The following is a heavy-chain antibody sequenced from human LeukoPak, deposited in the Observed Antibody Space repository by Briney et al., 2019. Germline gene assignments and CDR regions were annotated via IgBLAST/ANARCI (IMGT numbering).Heavy chain of an antibody. D-gene: IGHD6-13*01. V-gene: IGHV3-21*01. J-gene: IGHJ5*02. CDR1: GFTFSSYS. CDR3: AREPRQIAAAKINWFDP. CDR2: ISSSSSYI. Sequence: GGSLRLSCAASGFTFSSYSMNWVRQAPGKGPEWVSSISSSSSYIYYADSVKGRFTISRDNAKNSLYLQMNSLRAEDTAVYYCAREPRQIAAAKINWFDPWGQGTLVTVSS.